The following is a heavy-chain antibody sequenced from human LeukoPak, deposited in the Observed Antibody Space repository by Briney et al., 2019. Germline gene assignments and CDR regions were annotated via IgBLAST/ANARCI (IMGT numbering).Heavy chain of an antibody. D-gene: IGHD3-22*01. V-gene: IGHV3-33*01. J-gene: IGHJ3*02. CDR3: ARGGRGSAAVVAPRSFDI. CDR2: IWFDGSNK. CDR1: GFIFSNDA. Sequence: GGSLRLSCAASGFIFSNDAMHWVRQAPGKGLEWVAFIWFDGSNKHYADSVKGRFTISRDISKNTLYLQMNSLRAEDSALYYCARGGRGSAAVVAPRSFDIWGQGTMVTVSS.